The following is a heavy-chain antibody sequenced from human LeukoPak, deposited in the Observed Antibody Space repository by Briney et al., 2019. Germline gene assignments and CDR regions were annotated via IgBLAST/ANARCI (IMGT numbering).Heavy chain of an antibody. V-gene: IGHV4-30-4*07. D-gene: IGHD6-19*01. Sequence: PSVTLSLTCAVSGDSITSVGYSWNWIRQPPGKGLEWIAYFYYTGNIYYNPSLKSRLTISVDTSKNQFSLKLNSVTAADTAVYYCARIAGWYREYAFDKWGQGTMVTVSS. J-gene: IGHJ3*02. CDR3: ARIAGWYREYAFDK. CDR1: GDSITSVGYS. CDR2: FYYTGNI.